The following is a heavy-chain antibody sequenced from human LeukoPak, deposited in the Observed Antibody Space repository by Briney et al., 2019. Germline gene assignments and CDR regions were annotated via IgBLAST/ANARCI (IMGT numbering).Heavy chain of an antibody. CDR3: ARGVHGDYSSDY. D-gene: IGHD4-17*01. J-gene: IGHJ4*02. CDR1: GFTFSSYS. V-gene: IGHV3-21*01. CDR2: ISSSSSYI. Sequence: GGSLRLSCAASGFTFSSYSMNWVRQAPGKGLEWGSSISSSSSYIYYADSVKGRFTISRDNAKNSLYLKMNSLSAEDTAVYYCARGVHGDYSSDYWGQGTLVTVSS.